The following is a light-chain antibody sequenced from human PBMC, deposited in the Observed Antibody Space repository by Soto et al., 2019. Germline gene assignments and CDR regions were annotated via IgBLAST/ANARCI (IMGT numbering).Light chain of an antibody. J-gene: IGLJ1*01. V-gene: IGLV2-14*01. Sequence: QSALTQPASVSGSPGQSITISCTGTSSDVGAYNYVSWYQRHPDKAPKVMIYEVNNRPSGVSNRFSGSKSGNTASLTISGLQAEDEADYYCSSYTSSNTLVFGTGTKLTVL. CDR1: SSDVGAYNY. CDR2: EVN. CDR3: SSYTSSNTLV.